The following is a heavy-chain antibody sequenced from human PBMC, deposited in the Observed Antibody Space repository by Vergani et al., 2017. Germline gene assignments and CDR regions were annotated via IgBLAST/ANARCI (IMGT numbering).Heavy chain of an antibody. V-gene: IGHV3-66*02. D-gene: IGHD2-15*01. CDR3: TRSECSGTTCYGHYFDL. J-gene: IGHJ4*01. CDR1: GFRVTTYY. Sequence: VELLESGGGVAQPGGSLRVSCSASGFRVTTYYMSWVRQAPGKGLEWVSVIKSDGRTSYAESVRGRFTISRDTSRNAVYLQMNILRVEDTGVYYCTRSECSGTTCYGHYFDLWGHGILVTVSS. CDR2: IKSDGRT.